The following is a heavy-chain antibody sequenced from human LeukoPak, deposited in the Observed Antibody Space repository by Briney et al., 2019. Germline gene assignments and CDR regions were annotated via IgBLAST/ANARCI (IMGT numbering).Heavy chain of an antibody. CDR3: ARKRTYYYDSSGYYGFDY. J-gene: IGHJ4*02. V-gene: IGHV4-38-2*01. D-gene: IGHD3-22*01. CDR1: GYSISSGHY. Sequence: KPSETLSLTCAVSGYSISSGHYWGWIRQPPGKGLEWIGSIYHSGSTYYNPSLKSRVTISVDTSKNQFSLKLSSVTAADTAVYYCARKRTYYYDSSGYYGFDYWGQGTLVTVSS. CDR2: IYHSGST.